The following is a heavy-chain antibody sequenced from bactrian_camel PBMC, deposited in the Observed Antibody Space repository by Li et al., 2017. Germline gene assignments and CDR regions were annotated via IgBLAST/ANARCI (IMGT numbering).Heavy chain of an antibody. Sequence: HVQLVESGGGSVRTGGSLRLSCAASGATAGRHCMAWFRQVPGKEREAVASIDADDTTTYADSVKGRFTISRDNAKNLLYLDMDSLKIEDTAVYYCAYGGRFGPWSDKNYRGLGTQVTVS. D-gene: IGHD3*01. J-gene: IGHJ4*01. CDR1: GATAGRHC. V-gene: IGHV3S55*01. CDR2: IDADDTT. CDR3: AYGGRFGPWSDKNY.